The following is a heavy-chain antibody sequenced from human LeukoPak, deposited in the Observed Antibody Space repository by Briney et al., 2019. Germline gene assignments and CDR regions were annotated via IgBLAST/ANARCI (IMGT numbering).Heavy chain of an antibody. CDR3: ARGKAAVGTVWGD. D-gene: IGHD6-13*01. CDR2: IYSDGST. J-gene: IGHJ4*02. V-gene: IGHV3-53*01. CDR1: GFAVSSSY. Sequence: PGGSLRLSCAASGFAVSSSYMSWVRQAPGKGLDWVSIIYSDGSTYYADSVKGRFTISRDNSKNTLYLQVNSLRAEDTAVYYCARGKAAVGTVWGDWGQGTLVTVSP.